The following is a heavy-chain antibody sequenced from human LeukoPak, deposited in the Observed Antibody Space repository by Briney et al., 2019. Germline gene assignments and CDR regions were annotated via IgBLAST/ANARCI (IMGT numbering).Heavy chain of an antibody. CDR2: IYYTGNT. D-gene: IGHD6-6*01. J-gene: IGHJ5*02. CDR1: GGSISSSGSY. V-gene: IGHV4-39*07. Sequence: PSETLSLTCTVSGGSISSSGSYWGWIRQPPGKGLEWIGSIYYTGNTYNPSLKSRVTISVDTSKNQFSLNLTSVNAADTAVYYCARVMAARREDLNWFDPWGQGTLVTVSS. CDR3: ARVMAARREDLNWFDP.